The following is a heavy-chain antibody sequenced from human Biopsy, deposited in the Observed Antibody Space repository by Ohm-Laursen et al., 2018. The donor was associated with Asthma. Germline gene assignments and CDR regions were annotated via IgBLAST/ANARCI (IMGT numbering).Heavy chain of an antibody. CDR3: ARAQDYYDSRGYYRSFDY. Sequence: TLSLTFTVSYGSITSGGYYWTWIRQHPGKGLEWIGFIYYSGSTYYNPSLRSRVSISIDTSKNQFSLKLSSVTAADTAVYYCARAQDYYDSRGYYRSFDYCGQGTLVTVSS. J-gene: IGHJ4*02. CDR1: YGSITSGGYY. D-gene: IGHD3-22*01. V-gene: IGHV4-31*03. CDR2: IYYSGST.